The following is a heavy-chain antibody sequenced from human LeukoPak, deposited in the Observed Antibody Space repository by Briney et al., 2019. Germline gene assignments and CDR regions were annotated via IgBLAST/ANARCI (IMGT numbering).Heavy chain of an antibody. J-gene: IGHJ6*02. D-gene: IGHD3-10*01. V-gene: IGHV3-7*01. Sequence: GGSLRLSCAASGFTFSSYWMSWVRQAPGKGLEWVANIKQDGSEKYYVDSVKGRFTISRDNAKNSLYLQMNSLRAEDTAVYYCARDRITMVRGVNPPDYYHYGMDVWGQGTTVTVSS. CDR1: GFTFSSYW. CDR2: IKQDGSEK. CDR3: ARDRITMVRGVNPPDYYHYGMDV.